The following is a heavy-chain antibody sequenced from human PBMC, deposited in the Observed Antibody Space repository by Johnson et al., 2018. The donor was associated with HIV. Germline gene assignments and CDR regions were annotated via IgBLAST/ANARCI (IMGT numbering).Heavy chain of an antibody. CDR2: INWNGGST. V-gene: IGHV3-20*04. CDR3: ARGYGVVIALLDAFDI. J-gene: IGHJ3*02. Sequence: VQLVESGGGVVRPGGSLRLSCAASGFTFDDYGMSWVRQAPGKGLEWVSGINWNGGSTGYADSVKGRFTISRDNTNNSLYLQMNSLRAEDTAVYYCARGYGVVIALLDAFDIWGQGTMVTVSS. CDR1: GFTFDDYG. D-gene: IGHD2-21*01.